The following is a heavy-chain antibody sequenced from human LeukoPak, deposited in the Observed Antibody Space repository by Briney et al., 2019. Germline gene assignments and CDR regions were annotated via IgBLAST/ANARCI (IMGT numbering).Heavy chain of an antibody. CDR2: INPNSGGT. D-gene: IGHD3-10*01. V-gene: IGHV1-2*02. CDR3: ARVGARSGGYYFDY. J-gene: IGHJ4*02. CDR1: GYTFTGYY. Sequence: ASVKVSCKASGYTFTGYYMHWVRQAPGQGLEWMGWINPNSGGTNYAQKFQGRVTMTRDTSISTAYMELSRLRSDDTAMYYCARVGARSGGYYFDYWGQGTLVTVSS.